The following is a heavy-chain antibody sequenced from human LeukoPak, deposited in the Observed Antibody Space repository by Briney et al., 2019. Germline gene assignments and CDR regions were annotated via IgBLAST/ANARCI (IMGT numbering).Heavy chain of an antibody. V-gene: IGHV1-69*13. D-gene: IGHD2-15*01. CDR1: GYAFTSYY. CDR3: ATGYCSGGSCYSLDNWFDP. Sequence: SVNVSCKASGYAFTSYYIHWVRQGPGQGLEWMGGIIPIFGTANYAQKFQGRVTITADESTRTAYMELSSLRSEDTAVYYCATGYCSGGSCYSLDNWFDPWGQGTLVTVSS. J-gene: IGHJ5*02. CDR2: IIPIFGTA.